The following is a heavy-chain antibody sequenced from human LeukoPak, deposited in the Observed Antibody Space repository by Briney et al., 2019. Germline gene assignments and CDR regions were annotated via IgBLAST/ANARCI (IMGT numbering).Heavy chain of an antibody. V-gene: IGHV3-21*01. D-gene: IGHD1-14*01. CDR2: ISSSSSYI. J-gene: IGHJ6*03. Sequence: PGGSLRLSCAASGFTFSSYSMNWVRQAPGKGLEWVSSISSSSSYIYYADSVKGRFTISRDNAKNSLYLQMNSLRAEDTAVYYCAKDRFRMGYYYYYMDVWGKGTTVTISS. CDR3: AKDRFRMGYYYYYMDV. CDR1: GFTFSSYS.